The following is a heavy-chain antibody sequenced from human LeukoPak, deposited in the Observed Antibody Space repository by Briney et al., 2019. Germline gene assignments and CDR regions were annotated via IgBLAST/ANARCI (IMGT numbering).Heavy chain of an antibody. Sequence: GGSLRLSCAASGFTCSDYYMSWIRQAPGKGLEWVSYISSSGSTIYYADSVKGRFTISRDNAKNSLYLQMNSLRAEDTAVYYCARDQCYYYDSSGWCAYYYGMDVWGQGTTVTVSS. D-gene: IGHD3-22*01. V-gene: IGHV3-11*01. CDR1: GFTCSDYY. J-gene: IGHJ6*02. CDR3: ARDQCYYYDSSGWCAYYYGMDV. CDR2: ISSSGSTI.